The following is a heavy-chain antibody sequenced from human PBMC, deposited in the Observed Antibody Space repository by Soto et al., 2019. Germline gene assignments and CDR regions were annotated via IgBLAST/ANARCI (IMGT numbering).Heavy chain of an antibody. D-gene: IGHD3-16*01. J-gene: IGHJ5*02. CDR1: GFSLTTRGVG. Sequence: QITLKESGPTLVKPTQTLTLTCTFSGFSLTTRGVGVGWIRQPPGKALECLALIYWDDDKRYSPSLQSRLPITKDTSKNQVVLTMTNVDLVDTATYYCAHIPNYYQYDWFDPWGQGTLVSVSS. CDR3: AHIPNYYQYDWFDP. CDR2: IYWDDDK. V-gene: IGHV2-5*02.